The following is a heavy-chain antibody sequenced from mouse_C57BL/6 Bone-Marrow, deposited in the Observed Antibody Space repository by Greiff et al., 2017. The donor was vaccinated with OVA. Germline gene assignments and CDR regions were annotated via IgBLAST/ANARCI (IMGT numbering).Heavy chain of an antibody. D-gene: IGHD2-3*01. Sequence: DVQLVESGGDLVKPGGSLKLSCAASGFTFSSYGMSWVRQTPDKRLEWVATISSGGSYTYYPDSVKGRFTISRDNAKNTLYLQMSSLKSEDTAMYYCARWLLRAYWGQGTLVTVSA. CDR2: ISSGGSYT. V-gene: IGHV5-6*01. CDR1: GFTFSSYG. CDR3: ARWLLRAY. J-gene: IGHJ3*01.